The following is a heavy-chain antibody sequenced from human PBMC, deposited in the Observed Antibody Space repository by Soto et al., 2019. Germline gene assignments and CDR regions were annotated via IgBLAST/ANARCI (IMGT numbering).Heavy chain of an antibody. D-gene: IGHD5-18*01. V-gene: IGHV1-2*02. CDR3: ARTRTIQLWANGGYGMDV. CDR1: GYTFTGYY. Sequence: QVQLVQSGAEVKKPGASVKVSRKASGYTFTGYYMHWVRQAPGQGLEWMGWINPNSGGTNYAQKFQGRVTMTRDTSISTAYMELSRLRSDDTAVYYCARTRTIQLWANGGYGMDVWGQGTTVTVSS. CDR2: INPNSGGT. J-gene: IGHJ6*02.